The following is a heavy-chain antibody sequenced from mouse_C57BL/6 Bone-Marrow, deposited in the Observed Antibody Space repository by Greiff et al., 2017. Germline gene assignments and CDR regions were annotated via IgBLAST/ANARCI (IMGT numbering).Heavy chain of an antibody. CDR3: ARRIVTPSLYAMDY. Sequence: VQLQQPGAELVKPGASVKLSCKASGYTFTSYWMHWVKQRPGQGLEWIGMIHPNSGSTNYNEKFKSKATLTVDKSSSTAYMQLSSLTSEDSAVYYCARRIVTPSLYAMDYWGQGTSVTVSS. V-gene: IGHV1-64*01. CDR1: GYTFTSYW. CDR2: IHPNSGST. J-gene: IGHJ4*01. D-gene: IGHD2-5*01.